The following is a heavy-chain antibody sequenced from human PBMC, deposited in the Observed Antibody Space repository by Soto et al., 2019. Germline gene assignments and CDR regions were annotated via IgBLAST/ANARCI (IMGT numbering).Heavy chain of an antibody. CDR2: IIPIFGTA. J-gene: IGHJ4*02. CDR3: ARARRGDGYNLGY. CDR1: GGTFSSYA. D-gene: IGHD5-12*01. Sequence: ASVKVSCKASGGTFSSYAISWVRQAPGQGLERMGGIIPIFGTANYAQKFQGRVTITADKSTSTAYMELSSLRSEDTAVYYCARARRGDGYNLGYWGQGTLVTVSS. V-gene: IGHV1-69*06.